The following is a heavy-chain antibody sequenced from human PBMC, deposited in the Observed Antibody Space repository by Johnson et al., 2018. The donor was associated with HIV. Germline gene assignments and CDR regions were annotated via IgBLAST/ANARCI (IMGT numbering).Heavy chain of an antibody. CDR1: GFIFSSYG. Sequence: QVQLVESGGGVVQPGGSLRLSCEASGFIFSSYGMHWVRQAPGTGLEWVAFIRYDGSKKSYADSVKGRFTISRDNSKNTLYLQMNSLRAEDTAVYYCARAYDSSGYYYGGDAFDIWGQGTMVTVSS. CDR3: ARAYDSSGYYYGGDAFDI. D-gene: IGHD3-22*01. J-gene: IGHJ3*02. V-gene: IGHV3-30*02. CDR2: IRYDGSKK.